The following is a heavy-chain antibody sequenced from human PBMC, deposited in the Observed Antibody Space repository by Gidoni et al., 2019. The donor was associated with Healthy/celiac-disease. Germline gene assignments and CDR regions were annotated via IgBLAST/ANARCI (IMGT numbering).Heavy chain of an antibody. CDR3: AKSTLPYSSSWQNFDY. V-gene: IGHV3-23*01. J-gene: IGHJ4*02. D-gene: IGHD6-13*01. CDR2: ISGSGGST. CDR1: GFPFSSYA. Sequence: EVQLLESGGGLVQPGGSLRLSCAASGFPFSSYAMSWVRQAPGKGLEWVSAISGSGGSTYYADSVKGRFTISRDNSKNTLYLQMNSLRAEDTAVYYCAKSTLPYSSSWQNFDYWGQGTLVTVSS.